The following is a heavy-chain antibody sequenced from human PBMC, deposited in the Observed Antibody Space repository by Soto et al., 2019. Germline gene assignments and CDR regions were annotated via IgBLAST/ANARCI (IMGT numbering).Heavy chain of an antibody. Sequence: PSETLSLTCTVSGGSISSYYWSWIRQPPGKGLEWIAYIYYSGSTNYNPSLKSRVTISVDTSKNQFSLKLSSVTAADTAVYYYARGFTAGSGAGPIRIAFDIWGQGTMVTVSS. D-gene: IGHD6-19*01. J-gene: IGHJ3*02. V-gene: IGHV4-59*01. CDR1: GGSISSYY. CDR3: ARGFTAGSGAGPIRIAFDI. CDR2: IYYSGST.